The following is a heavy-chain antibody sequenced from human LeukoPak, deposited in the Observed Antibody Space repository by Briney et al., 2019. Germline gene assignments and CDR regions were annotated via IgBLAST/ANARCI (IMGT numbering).Heavy chain of an antibody. D-gene: IGHD3-22*01. Sequence: GGSLRLSCAASGFTFSSYSMNWVRQAPGKGLEWVSSISSSSSYIYYADSVKGRFTISRDNAKNSLYLQMNSLRAEDTAVYYCARSLPYDSSGFDYWGQGTLVTVSS. CDR3: ARSLPYDSSGFDY. V-gene: IGHV3-21*01. CDR1: GFTFSSYS. J-gene: IGHJ4*02. CDR2: ISSSSSYI.